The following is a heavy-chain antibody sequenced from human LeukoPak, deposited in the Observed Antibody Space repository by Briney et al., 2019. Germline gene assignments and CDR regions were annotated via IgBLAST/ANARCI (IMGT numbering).Heavy chain of an antibody. V-gene: IGHV3-23*01. J-gene: IGHJ4*02. CDR1: GFTFSSDA. CDR3: AKSLYGELLAAPSDL. Sequence: GGSLRLSCAASGFTFSSDAMSWVRQAPGKGLEWVSAISNTGGSTYYADSVKDRFTISRDNSKNTLYLQMNSLRAEDTAVYYCAKSLYGELLAAPSDLWGQGTLVTVSS. CDR2: ISNTGGST. D-gene: IGHD3-10*01.